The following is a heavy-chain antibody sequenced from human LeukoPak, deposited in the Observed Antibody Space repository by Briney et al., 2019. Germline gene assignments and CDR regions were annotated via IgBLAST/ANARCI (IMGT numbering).Heavy chain of an antibody. D-gene: IGHD3-10*01. CDR1: GGSISSSSYY. Sequence: PSETLSLTCTVSGGSISSSSYYWGWIRQPPGKGLEWIGSIYYSGSTYYNPSLKSRVTISVDTSKNQFSLKLSSVTAADTAVYYCARLSWFLGYMDVWGKGTTVTVSS. V-gene: IGHV4-39*07. J-gene: IGHJ6*03. CDR2: IYYSGST. CDR3: ARLSWFLGYMDV.